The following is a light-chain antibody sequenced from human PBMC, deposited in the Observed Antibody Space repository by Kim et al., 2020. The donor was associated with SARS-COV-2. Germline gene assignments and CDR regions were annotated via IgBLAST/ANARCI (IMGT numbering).Light chain of an antibody. CDR1: QSVSSN. V-gene: IGKV3-15*01. CDR2: GAS. J-gene: IGKJ2*01. CDR3: HQFNNWPHT. Sequence: VSPGERATLSCRASQSVSSNLAWYQQKPGQAPRLLIYGASTRAAGIPTRLSGSGSGTEFTLTISSLQSEDFAIYYCHQFNNWPHTFGQGTKVDIK.